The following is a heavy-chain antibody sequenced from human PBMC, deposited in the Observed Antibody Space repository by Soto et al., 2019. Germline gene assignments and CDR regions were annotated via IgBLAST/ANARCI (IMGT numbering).Heavy chain of an antibody. J-gene: IGHJ4*02. CDR2: VSYDGITK. Sequence: PGGSLRLSCAASGFTFRSYPMHWVRQAPGKGLEWVAIVSYDGITKYADSVKGRFTISRDNSNNTLFLQMNSLRTEDTAVYYCTKEGLFWSGSVDSWGQGTLVTVSS. D-gene: IGHD3-3*01. CDR3: TKEGLFWSGSVDS. CDR1: GFTFRSYP. V-gene: IGHV3-30-3*02.